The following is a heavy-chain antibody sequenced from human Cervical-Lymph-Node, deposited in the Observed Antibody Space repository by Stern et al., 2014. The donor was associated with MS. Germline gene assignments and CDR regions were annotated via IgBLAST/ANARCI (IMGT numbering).Heavy chain of an antibody. CDR3: ASAHPATRRGYKGMNV. Sequence: QVQLVQSGSEVRKPGSSVNVTCKASGGTFRSFAVNWVRQAPGPGLEWVGGIIPVFGTPTYAQKFQGRITVISDESTNTVYLELSRLTSDDTATYFCASAHPATRRGYKGMNVWGQGTTIAVSS. D-gene: IGHD2-2*01. J-gene: IGHJ6*02. V-gene: IGHV1-69*01. CDR1: GGTFRSFA. CDR2: IIPVFGTP.